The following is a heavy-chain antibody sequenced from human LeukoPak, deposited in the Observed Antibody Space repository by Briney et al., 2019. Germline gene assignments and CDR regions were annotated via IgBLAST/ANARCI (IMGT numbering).Heavy chain of an antibody. Sequence: GSSVKVSCKASGGTFSSYAISWVRQAPGQGLEWMGWINPNSGGTNYAQKFQGRVTMTRDTSISTAYMELSRLRSDDTAVYYCASPATVSSGWSEALKNWGQGTLITVSS. J-gene: IGHJ4*02. D-gene: IGHD6-19*01. CDR3: ASPATVSSGWSEALKN. V-gene: IGHV1-2*02. CDR1: GGTFSSYA. CDR2: INPNSGGT.